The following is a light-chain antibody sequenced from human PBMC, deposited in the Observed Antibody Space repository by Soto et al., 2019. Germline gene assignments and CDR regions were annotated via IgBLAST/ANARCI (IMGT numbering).Light chain of an antibody. CDR2: GAS. CDR1: QSVGTN. J-gene: IGKJ1*01. V-gene: IGKV3D-15*01. Sequence: IVMTQSTVTLSVSPGERVTLFCRASQSVGTNLAWSQQKPGQAPRLLIYGASSRATGTPVRFSGSGSGTEFPLTIISLQSEDFGNFYSQQYKNGQTFGQGKSLEI. CDR3: QQYKNGQT.